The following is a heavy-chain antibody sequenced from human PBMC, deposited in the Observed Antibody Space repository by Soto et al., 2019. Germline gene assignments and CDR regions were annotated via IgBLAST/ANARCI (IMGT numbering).Heavy chain of an antibody. D-gene: IGHD6-19*01. CDR2: ISYDGSNK. CDR3: AKDPPFSSGWSSNSIDP. Sequence: GGSLRLSCAASGFTFSSYGMHWVRQAPGKGLEWVAVISYDGSNKYYADSVKGRFTISRDNSKNTLYLQMNSLRAEDTAVYYCAKDPPFSSGWSSNSIDPWGQGTLVTVSS. V-gene: IGHV3-30*18. CDR1: GFTFSSYG. J-gene: IGHJ5*02.